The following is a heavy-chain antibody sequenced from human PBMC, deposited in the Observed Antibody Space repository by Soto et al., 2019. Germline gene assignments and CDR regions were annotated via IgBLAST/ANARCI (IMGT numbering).Heavy chain of an antibody. Sequence: QVQLQQSGPRLVKPSETLSLTCTVSSGPDRSHNWGWIRQPPGRGLEWIGYVYYTGDTAYNPSLRGRFTISADTSTNDISLTLNSVAAADTAVYYCVRQGIDYLHGLGDVWGQGTTVSVSS. J-gene: IGHJ6*02. CDR1: SGPDRSHN. CDR2: VYYTGDT. CDR3: VRQGIDYLHGLGDV. V-gene: IGHV4-59*08. D-gene: IGHD4-17*01.